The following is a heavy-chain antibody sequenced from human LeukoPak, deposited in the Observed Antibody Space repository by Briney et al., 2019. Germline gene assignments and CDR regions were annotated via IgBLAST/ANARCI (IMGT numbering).Heavy chain of an antibody. J-gene: IGHJ5*02. CDR3: ARECLVRGVIIGWFDP. CDR2: ISAYNGNT. V-gene: IGHV1-18*01. CDR1: GYTFTSYG. D-gene: IGHD3-10*01. Sequence: ASVKVSCKASGYTFTSYGISWVRQAPGQGLEWMGWISAYNGNTNYAQKLQGRDTMTTDTSTSTAYMELRSLRSDDTAVYYCARECLVRGVIIGWFDPWGQGTLVTVSS.